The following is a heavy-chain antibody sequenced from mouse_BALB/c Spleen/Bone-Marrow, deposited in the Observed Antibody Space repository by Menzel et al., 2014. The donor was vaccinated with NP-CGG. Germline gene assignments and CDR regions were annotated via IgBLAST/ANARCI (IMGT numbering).Heavy chain of an antibody. Sequence: VQLQQSGAELMKPGASAKISCKATGYTFSSYWIEWVKQRPGHGLEWIGEILPGSGITNYNEKFKGKATFTADTSSNTAYMQLSSLTSEDSAVYYCTRGGSYYRYLDYWGQGTTLTVSS. J-gene: IGHJ2*01. V-gene: IGHV1-9*01. CDR3: TRGGSYYRYLDY. CDR1: GYTFSSYW. D-gene: IGHD2-14*01. CDR2: ILPGSGIT.